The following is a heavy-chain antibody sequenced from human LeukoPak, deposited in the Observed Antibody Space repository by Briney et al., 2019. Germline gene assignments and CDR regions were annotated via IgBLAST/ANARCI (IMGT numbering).Heavy chain of an antibody. J-gene: IGHJ4*02. CDR2: IKQDGSEK. Sequence: PGGSLRLSCAASGFTFSSYWMSWVRQAPGKGLEWVANIKQDGSEKYYVDSVKGRFTISRDNAKNSLYLQMNSLRAEDTAVYYCARGLNYYDSSGYPHDYWGQGTLVTVSS. CDR3: ARGLNYYDSSGYPHDY. CDR1: GFTFSSYW. D-gene: IGHD3-22*01. V-gene: IGHV3-7*04.